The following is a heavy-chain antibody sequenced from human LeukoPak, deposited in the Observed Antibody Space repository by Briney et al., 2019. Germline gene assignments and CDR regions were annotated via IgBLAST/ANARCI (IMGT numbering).Heavy chain of an antibody. CDR3: ARDKGFIAAAEGFDP. Sequence: ASVKVSCKASGYTFTGYYMHWVRQAPGQGLGWMGWINPNSGGTNYAQKFQGWVTMTRDTSISTAYMELSRLRSDDTAVYYCARDKGFIAAAEGFDPWGQGTLVTVSS. J-gene: IGHJ5*02. CDR1: GYTFTGYY. D-gene: IGHD6-13*01. V-gene: IGHV1-2*04. CDR2: INPNSGGT.